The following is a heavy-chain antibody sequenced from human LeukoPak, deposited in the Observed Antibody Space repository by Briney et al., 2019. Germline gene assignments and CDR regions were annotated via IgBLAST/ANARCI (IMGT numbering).Heavy chain of an antibody. CDR2: IIPIFGTA. Sequence: SVKVSCKASGGTFSSYAISWVRQAPGQGLEWMGGIIPIFGTANYAQKFQGRVTITTDESTSTAYMELSSLRSEDTAVYYCARGGSIAAAGTRPYYYYYMDVWGKGTTVTVSS. J-gene: IGHJ6*03. CDR3: ARGGSIAAAGTRPYYYYYMDV. V-gene: IGHV1-69*05. D-gene: IGHD6-13*01. CDR1: GGTFSSYA.